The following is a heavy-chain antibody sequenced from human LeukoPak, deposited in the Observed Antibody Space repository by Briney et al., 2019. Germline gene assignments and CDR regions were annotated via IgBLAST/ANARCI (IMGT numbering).Heavy chain of an antibody. D-gene: IGHD3-22*01. CDR1: GFTVRSSY. Sequence: PVGSLRLSCAASGFTVRSSYMSWVRQAPGQGLEWVSAIYSGGSTYYADSVKGRFTISRDNSKNTLYLQMNSLRAEDTAVYYCARVTRYDSSGYLDAFDIWGQGTMVTVSS. V-gene: IGHV3-66*01. CDR2: IYSGGST. CDR3: ARVTRYDSSGYLDAFDI. J-gene: IGHJ3*02.